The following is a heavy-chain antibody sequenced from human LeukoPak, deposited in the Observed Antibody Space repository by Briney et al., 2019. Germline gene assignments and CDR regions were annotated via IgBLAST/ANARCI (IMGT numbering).Heavy chain of an antibody. CDR2: IPSRDGTT. V-gene: IGHV3-23*01. D-gene: IGHD3-22*01. Sequence: GGSLRLSCAASGFTFNIYAMSWVRQTPGTGLEWVSSIPSRDGTTYYTDSVKGRFTISRDNSENTLYLQMNSLRAEDTAIYYCVRDRPNYYDSSGHYYRRDGDYWGQGTLVTVSS. J-gene: IGHJ4*02. CDR1: GFTFNIYA. CDR3: VRDRPNYYDSSGHYYRRDGDY.